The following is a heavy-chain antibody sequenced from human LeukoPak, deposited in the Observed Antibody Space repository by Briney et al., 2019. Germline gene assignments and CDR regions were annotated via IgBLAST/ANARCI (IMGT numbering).Heavy chain of an antibody. D-gene: IGHD6-19*01. Sequence: GESLQISSQGSGSRFTSYWIGGVRQMPGKGLEWMGIIYPGDSDTTYSPSFQGQVTISADKSISTAYLQWSSLKASDTAMYYCARLGYSSGTKWDFYYYYMDVWGKGTTVTVSS. V-gene: IGHV5-51*01. J-gene: IGHJ6*03. CDR1: GSRFTSYW. CDR3: ARLGYSSGTKWDFYYYYMDV. CDR2: IYPGDSDT.